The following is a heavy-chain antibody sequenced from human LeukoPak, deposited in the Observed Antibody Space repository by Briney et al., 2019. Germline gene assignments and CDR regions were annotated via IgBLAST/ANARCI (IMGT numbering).Heavy chain of an antibody. CDR3: AKGLKAVSVVAGAFYYYYYMDV. J-gene: IGHJ6*03. CDR1: GFTFNTYA. CDR2: ISGSGGGT. V-gene: IGHV3-23*01. Sequence: GGSLRLSCAASGFTFNTYAMTWVRQAPGKGREWCAAISGSGGGTYYADSGKGRFTISRDNSKNTLYLQMNSLRAEDTAVYYCAKGLKAVSVVAGAFYYYYYMDVWGKGTTVTVSS. D-gene: IGHD6-19*01.